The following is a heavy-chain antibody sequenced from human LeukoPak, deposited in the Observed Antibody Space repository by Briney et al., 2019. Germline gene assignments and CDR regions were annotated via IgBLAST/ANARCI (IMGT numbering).Heavy chain of an antibody. CDR3: AREDSNARDFWSGYYMPNDY. CDR2: ISSSSSYI. CDR1: GFTFSSYS. J-gene: IGHJ4*02. V-gene: IGHV3-21*01. D-gene: IGHD3-3*01. Sequence: GGSLRLSCAASGFTFSSYSMNWVRQAPGKGLGWVSSISSSSSYIYYADSVKGRFTISRDNAKNSLYLQMNSLRAEDTAVYYCAREDSNARDFWSGYYMPNDYWGQGTLVTVSS.